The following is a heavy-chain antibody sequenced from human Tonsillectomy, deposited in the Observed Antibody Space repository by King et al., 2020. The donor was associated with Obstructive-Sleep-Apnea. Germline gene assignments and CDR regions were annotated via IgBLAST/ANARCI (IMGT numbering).Heavy chain of an antibody. J-gene: IGHJ4*02. V-gene: IGHV4-38-2*02. CDR2: IYHSGIT. D-gene: IGHD3-22*01. CDR1: GYSISSGYY. CDR3: ARDTTADYYDSSGFRN. Sequence: VQLQESGPGLVKPSETLSLTCTVSGYSISSGYYWGWIRQPPGKGLEWIGSIYHSGITYNNPSLKSRVTISVDTSKNQISLNLSSVTAADTAMYYCARDTTADYYDSSGFRNWGQGTLVTVSS.